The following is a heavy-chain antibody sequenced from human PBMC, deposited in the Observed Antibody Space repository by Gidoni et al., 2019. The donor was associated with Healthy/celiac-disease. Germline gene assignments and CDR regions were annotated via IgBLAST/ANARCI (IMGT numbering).Heavy chain of an antibody. CDR3: ARSLLYYYDSSGYPGGYYFDY. J-gene: IGHJ4*02. Sequence: QLQLQESGPGLVKPSEPLSLTCTVSGGPISSSSYYWGWIRQPPGKVLEWIGSIFYRVRTYYNPTRKSRVTISVDTSKNQFSLKLSSGTAADTAVYYCARSLLYYYDSSGYPGGYYFDYWGQGTLVTVSS. D-gene: IGHD3-22*01. CDR2: IFYRVRT. CDR1: GGPISSSSYY. V-gene: IGHV4-39*01.